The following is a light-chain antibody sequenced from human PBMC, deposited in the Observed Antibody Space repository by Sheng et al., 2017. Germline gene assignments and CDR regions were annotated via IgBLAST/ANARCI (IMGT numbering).Light chain of an antibody. CDR1: SSNIGGRLR. CDR3: QSYDSSLSGGV. CDR2: GNG. J-gene: IGLJ2*01. Sequence: QSVLTQPPSVSGAPGQTITISCTGTSSNIGGRLRFTLVSATSRRAPKLLIQGNGDRPSGVPDRFSGSKSGTTASLAITGLQAEDEADYYCQSYDSSLSGGVFGGGTKVTVL. V-gene: IGLV1-40*01.